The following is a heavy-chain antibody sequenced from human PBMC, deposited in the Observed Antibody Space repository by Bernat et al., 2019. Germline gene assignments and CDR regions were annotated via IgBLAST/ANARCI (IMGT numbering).Heavy chain of an antibody. CDR1: GFTFSSYA. D-gene: IGHD7-27*01. CDR3: AKGGANWGILDY. V-gene: IGHV3-23*01. CDR2: ISGSGGST. Sequence: EVQLLESGGGLVQPGGSLRLSCAASGFTFSSYAMSWVRQAPGKGLEWVSVISGSGGSTYYADSVKGRFTISSDNSKTTVYLQMNSLRAEDTAVYYCAKGGANWGILDYWGQGTLVTVSS. J-gene: IGHJ4*02.